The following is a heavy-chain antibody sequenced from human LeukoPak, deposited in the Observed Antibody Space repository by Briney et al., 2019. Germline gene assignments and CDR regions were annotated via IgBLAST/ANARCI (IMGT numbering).Heavy chain of an antibody. Sequence: SETLSLTCTVSGGSISSSSYYWGWIRRPPGKGLEWIGSIYYSGSTYYNPSLKSRVTISVDTSKNQFSLKLSSVTAADTAVYYCARGRVVVAATPSHYFDYWGQGTLVTVSS. CDR1: GGSISSSSYY. D-gene: IGHD2-15*01. CDR3: ARGRVVVAATPSHYFDY. CDR2: IYYSGST. J-gene: IGHJ4*02. V-gene: IGHV4-39*07.